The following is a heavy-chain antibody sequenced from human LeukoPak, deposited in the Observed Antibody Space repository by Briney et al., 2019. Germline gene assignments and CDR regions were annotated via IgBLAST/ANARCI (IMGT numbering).Heavy chain of an antibody. Sequence: SETLSLTCTVSGGSISNYYWSWIRQPPGKGLEWIGYIYYSGSTNYNPSLKSRVTISVDTSKNQFSLKLSSVTAADTAVYYCARSRYHCSSTSCSAGAFDYWGQGTLVTVSS. CDR2: IYYSGST. CDR1: GGSISNYY. CDR3: ARSRYHCSSTSCSAGAFDY. V-gene: IGHV4-59*01. D-gene: IGHD2-2*01. J-gene: IGHJ4*02.